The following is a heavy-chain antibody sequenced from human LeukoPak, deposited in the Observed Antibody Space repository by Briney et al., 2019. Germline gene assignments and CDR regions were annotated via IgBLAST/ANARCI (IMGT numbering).Heavy chain of an antibody. CDR2: ISGNGGST. CDR3: AKAGDSSLFDY. J-gene: IGHJ4*02. D-gene: IGHD6-6*01. Sequence: GGSLRHSCAASGFTFSTYAMSWVSQAPGKGLEWVSGISGNGGSTYYADSVKGRFTISRDNSKNTVYLQMNSLRAEDTAVYYCAKAGDSSLFDYWGQGTLVTVSS. V-gene: IGHV3-23*01. CDR1: GFTFSTYA.